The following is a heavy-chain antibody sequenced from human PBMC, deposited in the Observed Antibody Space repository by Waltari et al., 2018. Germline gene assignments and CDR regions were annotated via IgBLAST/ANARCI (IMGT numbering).Heavy chain of an antibody. D-gene: IGHD2-2*01. V-gene: IGHV1-8*01. CDR1: GYTFTSYD. J-gene: IGHJ6*02. Sequence: QVQLVQSGAEVKKPGASVKVSCKASGYTFTSYDINWVRQATGQGLEWMGWMNPNSGNTGYAQKFQGRVTMTRNTSISTAYMELSSLRSEDTAVYYCARRYIVVVPDASEAYYYGMDVWGQGTMVTVSS. CDR3: ARRYIVVVPDASEAYYYGMDV. CDR2: MNPNSGNT.